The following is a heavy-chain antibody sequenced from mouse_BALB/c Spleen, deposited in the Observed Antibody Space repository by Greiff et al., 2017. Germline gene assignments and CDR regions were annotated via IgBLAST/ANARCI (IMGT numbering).Heavy chain of an antibody. CDR2: IDPANGNT. D-gene: IGHD2-14*01. J-gene: IGHJ4*01. CDR1: GFNIKDTY. CDR3: ASGYDYAMDY. Sequence: VHVKQSGAELVKPGASVKLSCTASGFNIKDTYMHWVKQRPEQGLEWIGRIDPANGNTKYDPKFQGKATITADTSSNTAYLQLSSLTSEDTAVYYCASGYDYAMDYWGQGTSVTVSS. V-gene: IGHV14-3*02.